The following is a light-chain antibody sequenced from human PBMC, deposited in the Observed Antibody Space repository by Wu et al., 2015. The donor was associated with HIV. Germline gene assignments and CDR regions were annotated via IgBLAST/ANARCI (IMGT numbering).Light chain of an antibody. J-gene: IGKJ4*01. V-gene: IGKV3D-15*01. CDR3: QHYANWPPGLT. CDR1: QNVNSN. CDR2: GAS. Sequence: EIVMTQLPVTLSVSPGERATLSCRASQNVNSNLAWYQQKPGQTPRLLIYGASTRAAGIPPRVSGSGSGTEFTLTISSVQSEDVAVYYCQHYANWPPGLTFGGGTQVEI.